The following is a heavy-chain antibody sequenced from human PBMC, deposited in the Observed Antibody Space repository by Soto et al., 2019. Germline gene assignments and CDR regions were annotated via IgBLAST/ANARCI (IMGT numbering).Heavy chain of an antibody. V-gene: IGHV4-59*01. J-gene: IGHJ5*02. CDR2: IYYSGST. Sequence: SETLSLTCTVSGGSISSNYWSWIRQPPGKGLEWIGYIYYSGSTNYNPSLKSRVTISVDMSKNQFSLKLSSVTAADTAVYYCAGETIAAAGIWFDPWGQGTLVTVSS. CDR1: GGSISSNY. CDR3: AGETIAAAGIWFDP. D-gene: IGHD6-13*01.